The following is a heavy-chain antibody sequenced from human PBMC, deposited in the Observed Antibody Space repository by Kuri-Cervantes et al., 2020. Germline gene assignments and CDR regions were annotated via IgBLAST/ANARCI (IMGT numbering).Heavy chain of an antibody. D-gene: IGHD5-18*01. CDR3: ARGGAMANFDY. CDR2: INHSGST. Sequence: SETLSLTCAVYGGSFSDYYWTWIRQPPGKGLEWIGEINHSGSTNYNPSLKSRVTISVDTSNNEFSLKVSSVTAADTAVYYCARGGAMANFDYWGQGTLVTVSS. CDR1: GGSFSDYY. J-gene: IGHJ4*02. V-gene: IGHV4-34*01.